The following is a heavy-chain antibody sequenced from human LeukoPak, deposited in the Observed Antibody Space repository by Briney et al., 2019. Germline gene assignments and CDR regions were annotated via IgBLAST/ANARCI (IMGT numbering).Heavy chain of an antibody. D-gene: IGHD3-3*01. J-gene: IGHJ3*02. Sequence: GGSLRLSCTASGFIFSSYSMHWVRQAPGKGLEFVSAISSNGGSTYYANSVKGRFTISRDTSKNTLYHQMGSLRTEDMAVYYCARGGVFSVAAFDIWGQGTMVTVSS. CDR2: ISSNGGST. CDR3: ARGGVFSVAAFDI. V-gene: IGHV3-64*01. CDR1: GFIFSSYS.